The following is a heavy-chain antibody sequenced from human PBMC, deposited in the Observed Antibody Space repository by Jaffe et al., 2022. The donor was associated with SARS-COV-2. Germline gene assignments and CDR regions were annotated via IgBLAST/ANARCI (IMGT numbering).Heavy chain of an antibody. CDR2: INFDGSST. CDR1: GFTFSGHW. CDR3: VRDVGVPVADRWAKWFDP. V-gene: IGHV3-74*01. D-gene: IGHD6-19*01. Sequence: EVQLVQSGGGLVQPGGSLRLSCEASGFTFSGHWMHWVRQGPGKGLVWVAHINFDGSSTDYAASMRGRFTISRDNAKNILYLQMNSLRVDDTAVYYCVRDVGVPVADRWAKWFDPWGQGSLVTVSA. J-gene: IGHJ5*02.